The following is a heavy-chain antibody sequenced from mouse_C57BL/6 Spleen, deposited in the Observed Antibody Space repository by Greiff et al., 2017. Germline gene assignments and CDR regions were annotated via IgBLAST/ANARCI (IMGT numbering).Heavy chain of an antibody. J-gene: IGHJ2*01. CDR1: GFTFSSYG. CDR3: ARHNWDFDY. V-gene: IGHV5-6*01. CDR2: ISSGGSYT. Sequence: EVQLVESGGDLVKPGGSLKLSCAASGFTFSSYGMSWVRQTPDKRLEWVATISSGGSYTYYPDSVKGRFTISRDNAKNTLYLQMSSLKSEDTAMYYCARHNWDFDYWGQGTTLTVSS. D-gene: IGHD4-1*01.